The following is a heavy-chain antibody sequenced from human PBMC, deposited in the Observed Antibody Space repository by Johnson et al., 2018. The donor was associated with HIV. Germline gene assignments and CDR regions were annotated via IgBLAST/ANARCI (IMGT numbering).Heavy chain of an antibody. Sequence: QVQLVESGGGVVQPGRSLRLSCAASGFTFSSYAMHWVRQAPGKGLEWVAGISDDGRNKYYADSVKGRFTISRDNSKNTLYLQRNSLRAEDTSVYYCAREAYRAFDIWGQGTMVTVSS. J-gene: IGHJ3*02. CDR1: GFTFSSYA. CDR2: ISDDGRNK. CDR3: AREAYRAFDI. D-gene: IGHD3-16*01. V-gene: IGHV3-30*04.